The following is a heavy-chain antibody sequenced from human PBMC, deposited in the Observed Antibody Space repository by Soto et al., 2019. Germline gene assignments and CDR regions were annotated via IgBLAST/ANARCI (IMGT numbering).Heavy chain of an antibody. CDR2: MNPNSGNT. Sequence: ASVKVSCTSSGYTFTSYDINWVRQATGQGLEWMGWMNPNSGNTGYAQKFQGRVTMTRNTSISTAYMELSSLRSEDTAVYYCASVPLYCSGGSYYNLKAFEIWGQGTMVSVSS. J-gene: IGHJ3*02. CDR1: GYTFTSYD. CDR3: ASVPLYCSGGSYYNLKAFEI. V-gene: IGHV1-8*01. D-gene: IGHD2-15*01.